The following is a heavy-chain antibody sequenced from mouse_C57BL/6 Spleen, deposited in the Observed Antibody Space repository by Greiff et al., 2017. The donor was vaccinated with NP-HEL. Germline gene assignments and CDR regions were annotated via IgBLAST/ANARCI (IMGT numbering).Heavy chain of an antibody. CDR3: ARIYYSNYDAMDY. Sequence: VQLQQSGPGLVAPSQSLSITCTVSGFSLTSYAISWVRQPPGKGLEWLGVIWTGGGTNYNSALKSRLSISKDNSKSQVFLKMNSLQTDDTARYYCARIYYSNYDAMDYWGQGTSVTVSS. CDR1: GFSLTSYA. CDR2: IWTGGGT. D-gene: IGHD2-5*01. V-gene: IGHV2-9-1*01. J-gene: IGHJ4*01.